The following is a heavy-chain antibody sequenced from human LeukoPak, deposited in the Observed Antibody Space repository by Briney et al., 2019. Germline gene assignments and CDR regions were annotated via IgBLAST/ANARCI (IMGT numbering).Heavy chain of an antibody. J-gene: IGHJ5*02. D-gene: IGHD2-21*02. CDR1: GGSVSSGGYY. Sequence: SQTLSLTCTVSGGSVSSGGYYWSWIRQHPGKGLEWIGYIYYSGSTYYNPSLKSRVTISVDTSKNQFSLKLSSVTAADTAVYYCARDVTNNWFDPWGQGTLVTVSS. CDR3: ARDVTNNWFDP. V-gene: IGHV4-31*03. CDR2: IYYSGST.